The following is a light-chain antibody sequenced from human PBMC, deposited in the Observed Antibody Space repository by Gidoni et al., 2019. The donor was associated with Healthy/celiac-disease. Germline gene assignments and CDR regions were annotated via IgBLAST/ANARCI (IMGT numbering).Light chain of an antibody. CDR1: ALPKQY. Sequence: YELTQPPSVSVSPGQTARITCPGDALPKQYAYWYQQKPGQAPVLVIYKDSERPSGIPERFSGSSSGTTVTLTISGVQAEDEADYYCQSADSSGTVVFGGGTKLTVL. CDR2: KDS. J-gene: IGLJ2*01. V-gene: IGLV3-25*02. CDR3: QSADSSGTVV.